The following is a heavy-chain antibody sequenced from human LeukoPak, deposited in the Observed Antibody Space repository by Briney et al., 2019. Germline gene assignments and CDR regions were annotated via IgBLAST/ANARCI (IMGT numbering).Heavy chain of an antibody. CDR1: IDSTSGNY. D-gene: IGHD2-8*02. Sequence: SETLSLTCAVSIDSTSGNYWSWVRQSPRKGLEWIGEVHRSGRTNYMPSLKSRVTISIDKSKDQISLDLTSVTAADTAVYYCATEILGAPTPGAYWGQGTLVTVSS. CDR2: VHRSGRT. V-gene: IGHV4-4*02. J-gene: IGHJ4*02. CDR3: ATEILGAPTPGAY.